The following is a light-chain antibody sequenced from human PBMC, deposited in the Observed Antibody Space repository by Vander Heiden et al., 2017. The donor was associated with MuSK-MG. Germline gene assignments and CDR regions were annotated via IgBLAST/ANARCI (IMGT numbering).Light chain of an antibody. Sequence: QSALTQPASVSGSPGQSITVSCTGTSSNVGSFHLVSWYQHHPGKAPKLILYDVNKRPSGVSNRFSGSKSGNTASLRISGLQAEDEADYFCCSYAGSSTFHVFGSGTKVTVL. J-gene: IGLJ1*01. CDR2: DVN. CDR1: SSNVGSFHL. CDR3: CSYAGSSTFHV. V-gene: IGLV2-23*02.